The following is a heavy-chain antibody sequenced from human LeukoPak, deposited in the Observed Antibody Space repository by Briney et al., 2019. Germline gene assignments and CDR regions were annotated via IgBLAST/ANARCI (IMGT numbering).Heavy chain of an antibody. CDR2: INWNGGST. D-gene: IGHD2-2*01. V-gene: IGHV3-20*04. J-gene: IGHJ4*02. CDR3: ARVASHYCSSTSCYPFDY. Sequence: PGESLRLSCAASGLTFDDYGMSWVRQAPGKGLEWVSGINWNGGSTGYADSVKGRFTISRDNAKNSLYLQMNSLRAEDTALYYCARVASHYCSSTSCYPFDYWGQGTLVTVSS. CDR1: GLTFDDYG.